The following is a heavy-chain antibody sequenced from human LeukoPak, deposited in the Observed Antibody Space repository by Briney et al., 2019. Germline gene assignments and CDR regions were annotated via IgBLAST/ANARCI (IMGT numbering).Heavy chain of an antibody. CDR3: ARWGSTYQLLGKMLDY. Sequence: SETLSLTCAVYGGSFSGYYWSWIRQPPGKGLEWIGEINHSGSTNYNPSLKSRVTISVDTSKNQFSLKLSSVTAADTAVYYCARWGSTYQLLGKMLDYWGQGTLVTVSS. CDR2: INHSGST. CDR1: GGSFSGYY. D-gene: IGHD2-2*01. V-gene: IGHV4-34*01. J-gene: IGHJ4*02.